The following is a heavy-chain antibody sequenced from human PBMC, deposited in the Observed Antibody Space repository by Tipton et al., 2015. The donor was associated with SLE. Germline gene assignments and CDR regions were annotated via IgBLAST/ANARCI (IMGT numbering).Heavy chain of an antibody. Sequence: QSGAEVKKPGSSVKVSCKASGGTFSSYAISWVRQAPGQGLEWMGGIIPIFGTANYAQKFQGRVPITADESTSTAYMELSSRRSEDTAVYYCARAYVGGAYCGGDCYSRAFDIWGQGTMVTVSS. CDR3: ARAYVGGAYCGGDCYSRAFDI. CDR2: IIPIFGTA. V-gene: IGHV1-69*01. D-gene: IGHD2-21*01. CDR1: GGTFSSYA. J-gene: IGHJ3*02.